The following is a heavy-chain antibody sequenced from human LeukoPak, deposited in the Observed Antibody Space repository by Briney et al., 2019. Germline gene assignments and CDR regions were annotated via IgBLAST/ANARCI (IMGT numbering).Heavy chain of an antibody. D-gene: IGHD6-13*01. CDR1: GGTFSSYA. Sequence: GGSVKVSCKASGGTFSSYAISWVRQAPRQGVEWMGGIIPIFGTANYAQKFQGRVTITTDEPTSTAYMELSSLRSEDTAVYYCATMLLAAAGPNPYYYYYYYMDVWGKGTTVTVSS. J-gene: IGHJ6*03. CDR3: ATMLLAAAGPNPYYYYYYYMDV. CDR2: IIPIFGTA. V-gene: IGHV1-69*05.